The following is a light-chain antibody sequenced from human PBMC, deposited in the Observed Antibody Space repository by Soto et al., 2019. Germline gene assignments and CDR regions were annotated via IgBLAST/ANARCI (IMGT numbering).Light chain of an antibody. CDR2: WAS. J-gene: IGKJ4*01. CDR1: QSVLYSSNNKNY. V-gene: IGKV4-1*01. Sequence: DIVMTQSPDSLAVSLGERATINCKSSQSVLYSSNNKNYLAWYQQKPGLPPKLLIYWASTRESGVPDRFSGSGSGTDFTLTISSLQAEDVAVYYCQQYYGTPLTFGGGTKVEIK. CDR3: QQYYGTPLT.